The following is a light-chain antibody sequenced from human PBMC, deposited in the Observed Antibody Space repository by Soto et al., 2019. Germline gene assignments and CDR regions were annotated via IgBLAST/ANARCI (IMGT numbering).Light chain of an antibody. V-gene: IGKV3-20*01. J-gene: IGKJ2*01. Sequence: ELVLTQSPGTLSLSPGERATLSCRASQSVSSSYLAWYQQKPGQAPMLLIYGASSRATGIPDRFSGSGSGTAFTLTISSLATEDFAVYYCQEYGSSPGYTFVQGTKLEIK. CDR1: QSVSSSY. CDR3: QEYGSSPGYT. CDR2: GAS.